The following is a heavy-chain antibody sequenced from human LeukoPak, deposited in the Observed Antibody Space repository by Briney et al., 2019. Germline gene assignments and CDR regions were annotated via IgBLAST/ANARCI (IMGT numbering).Heavy chain of an antibody. CDR1: GGSISSSYYY. Sequence: IPSETLSLTCTVSGGSISSSYYYWGWIRQPPGKGLEWIGTIYYSGSTYYNPSLKSRVTISVDTSANQFSLKLSSVTAPDTAVYYCARHEDRNWYFDHWGQGTLVTVSS. V-gene: IGHV4-39*01. D-gene: IGHD1-1*01. J-gene: IGHJ4*02. CDR3: ARHEDRNWYFDH. CDR2: IYYSGST.